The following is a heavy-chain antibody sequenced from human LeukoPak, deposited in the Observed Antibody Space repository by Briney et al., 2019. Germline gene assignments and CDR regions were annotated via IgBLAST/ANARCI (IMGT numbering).Heavy chain of an antibody. V-gene: IGHV4-61*01. D-gene: IGHD6-19*01. CDR3: ATRRIAVAAPFDF. CDR2: IYYSGST. Sequence: SETLSLTXTVSGGSISSGSYYWSWIRQPPGKGLEWIGYIYYSGSTNYNPSLKSRVTISVDTSKNQFSLKLSSVTAADTAVYYCATRRIAVAAPFDFWGQGTLVTVSS. CDR1: GGSISSGSYY. J-gene: IGHJ4*02.